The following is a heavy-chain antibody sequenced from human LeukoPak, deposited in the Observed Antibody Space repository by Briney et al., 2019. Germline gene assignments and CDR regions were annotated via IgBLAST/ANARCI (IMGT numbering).Heavy chain of an antibody. Sequence: SLPALLNPTQTPTLTCTFSGFSRSTGGVGVGWIRQPPGKSLGWLALIYWDDDKGDIPSLRTRLTITQDKYKNQVVITPTNMAPVATATYYCASRLGYNYGPGYWYFAPWGRGKLVTVSS. V-gene: IGHV2-5*02. CDR3: ASRLGYNYGPGYWYFAP. J-gene: IGHJ2*01. CDR2: IYWDDDK. CDR1: GFSRSTGGVG. D-gene: IGHD5-18*01.